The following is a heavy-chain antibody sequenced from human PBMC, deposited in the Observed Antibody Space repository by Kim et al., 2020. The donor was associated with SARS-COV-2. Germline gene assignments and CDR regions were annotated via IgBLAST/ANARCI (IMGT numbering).Heavy chain of an antibody. V-gene: IGHV3-30*03. Sequence: GGSLRLSCAASGFIFSEYGMYWVRQTPGKGLEWVAVIFYDGTKTYYGDFVKGRFTISRDNSKNTLYLQMNSLRTEDTAVYYCVKGSSSFQFYYYGMDVWG. CDR3: VKGSSSFQFYYYGMDV. CDR1: GFIFSEYG. J-gene: IGHJ6*01. CDR2: IFYDGTKT. D-gene: IGHD3-10*01.